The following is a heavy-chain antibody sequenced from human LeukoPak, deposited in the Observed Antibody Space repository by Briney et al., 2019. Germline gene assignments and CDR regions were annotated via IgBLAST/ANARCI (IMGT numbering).Heavy chain of an antibody. CDR2: ISWNSGNI. J-gene: IGHJ4*02. CDR1: GFTFDDYA. V-gene: IGHV3-9*01. D-gene: IGHD6-6*01. Sequence: GGSLRLSCAASGFTFDDYAMHWVRQVPGKGLEWVSGISWNSGNIEYADSVKGRFTISRDNAKKSLFLQMNSLRAEDTALYYCARDPSYSSSSPYFDYWGQGVLVTISS. CDR3: ARDPSYSSSSPYFDY.